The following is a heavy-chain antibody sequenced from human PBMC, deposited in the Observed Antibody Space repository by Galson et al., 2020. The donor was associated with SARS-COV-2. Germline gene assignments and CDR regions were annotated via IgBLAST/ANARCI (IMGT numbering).Heavy chain of an antibody. Sequence: SETLSLTCTVSGGSISSYYWSWIRQPAGKGLEWLGRIYTSGSTNYNPSLKSRSTMSVDTSKNQFSLKLSSVTAADTAVYYCARDDLYDSSGYPYWYFDLWGSGTLVTVSS. CDR2: IYTSGST. J-gene: IGHJ2*01. D-gene: IGHD3-22*01. CDR3: ARDDLYDSSGYPYWYFDL. V-gene: IGHV4-4*07. CDR1: GGSISSYY.